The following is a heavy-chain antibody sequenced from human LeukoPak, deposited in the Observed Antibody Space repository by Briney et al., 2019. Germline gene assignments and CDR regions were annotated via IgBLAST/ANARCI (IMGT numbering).Heavy chain of an antibody. CDR1: GGTFSSYA. V-gene: IGHV1-18*01. Sequence: ASVKVSCKASGGTFSSYAISWVRQAPGQGLEWMGWISAYNGNTNYAQKLQGRVTMTTDTSTSTAYMELRSLRSDDTAVYYCARTYYYGSGSPPLVYYYGMDVWGQGTTVTVSS. CDR3: ARTYYYGSGSPPLVYYYGMDV. CDR2: ISAYNGNT. J-gene: IGHJ6*02. D-gene: IGHD3-10*01.